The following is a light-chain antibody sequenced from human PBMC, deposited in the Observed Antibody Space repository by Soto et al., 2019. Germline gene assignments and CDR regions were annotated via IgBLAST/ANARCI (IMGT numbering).Light chain of an antibody. CDR3: QQSYSTSWT. CDR2: AAS. CDR1: QSISSY. J-gene: IGKJ1*01. V-gene: IGKV1-39*01. Sequence: DIQMTQSPSSLSASVRDRVTITCRASQSISSYLNWYQQKPGKAPKLLIYAASSLQSGVPSRFSGRGSGTDFTLTISSVQPGDFATYYCQQSYSTSWTFGQGTKVEIK.